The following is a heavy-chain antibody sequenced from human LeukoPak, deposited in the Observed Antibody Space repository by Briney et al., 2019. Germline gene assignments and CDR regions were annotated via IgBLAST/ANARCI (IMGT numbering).Heavy chain of an antibody. CDR3: ARSDWLLARDAFDI. J-gene: IGHJ3*02. Sequence: SETLSLTCTVSGGSISSYYWSWIRQPPGKGLEWIGYIYYSGSTNYNPSLKSRVTISVDTSKNQFSLKLSSVTAADTAVYYCARSDWLLARDAFDIWGQGTMVTVSS. D-gene: IGHD3-9*01. CDR2: IYYSGST. CDR1: GGSISSYY. V-gene: IGHV4-59*08.